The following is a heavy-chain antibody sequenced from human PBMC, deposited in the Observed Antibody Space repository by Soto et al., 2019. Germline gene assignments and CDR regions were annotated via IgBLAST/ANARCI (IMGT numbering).Heavy chain of an antibody. Sequence: VQLQESGPGLVKPSETLSLTCTVSGGSIRSYYWSWIRQPPGKGLEWIGYVYYSGSTNYNPSLKRRITLSVDTSKNQFSLTLSSVTAADTAVYYCARHDIVAAPAVFDYWGQGALVTVSS. V-gene: IGHV4-59*08. CDR1: GGSIRSYY. D-gene: IGHD2-2*01. CDR2: VYYSGST. CDR3: ARHDIVAAPAVFDY. J-gene: IGHJ4*02.